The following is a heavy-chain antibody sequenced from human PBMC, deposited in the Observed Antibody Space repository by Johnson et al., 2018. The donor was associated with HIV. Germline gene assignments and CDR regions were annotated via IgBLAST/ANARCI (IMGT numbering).Heavy chain of an antibody. CDR2: IKSKTDGGTT. CDR3: TRVVVITQEK. Sequence: VQLVESGGGLVKPGGSLRLSCAASGFIFSYAWMNWVRQAPGKGLEWVGRIKSKTDGGTTDYAAPVKGRFSISRDDSKNTLYLQMNNLKTEDTALYYCTRVVVITQEKWGQGTMVTVSS. D-gene: IGHD3-22*01. J-gene: IGHJ3*01. V-gene: IGHV3-15*01. CDR1: GFIFSYAW.